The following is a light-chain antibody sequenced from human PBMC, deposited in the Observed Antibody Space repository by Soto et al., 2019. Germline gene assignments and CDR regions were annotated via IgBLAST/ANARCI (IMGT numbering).Light chain of an antibody. CDR2: DAT. V-gene: IGKV3-15*01. CDR1: QSVGTK. CDR3: QQYNAWPWT. J-gene: IGKJ1*01. Sequence: EIVMTESPVTLSVSPGERATLSCRASQSVGTKLAWYQQKPGQAPRLLIYDATTRATDIPARFSGSGSGTEFILTISSLQSEDFAVYCCQQYNAWPWTFGQGTKVDIK.